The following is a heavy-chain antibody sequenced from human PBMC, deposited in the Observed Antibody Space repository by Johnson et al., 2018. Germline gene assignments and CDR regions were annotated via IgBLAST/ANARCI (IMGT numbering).Heavy chain of an antibody. V-gene: IGHV6-1*01. CDR1: GDSVSSNSAA. J-gene: IGHJ3*02. Sequence: QVQLQQSGPGLVKPSQTLSLTCAISGDSVSSNSAAWNWIRQSPSRGLEWLGRTYYRSKWYHDYAVSVKSRITINPDTSKNQFSLQLNSVTPEDTAVYYCARGGHPWDSSGWYNGAFDIWGQGTMVTVSS. D-gene: IGHD6-19*01. CDR3: ARGGHPWDSSGWYNGAFDI. CDR2: TYYRSKWYH.